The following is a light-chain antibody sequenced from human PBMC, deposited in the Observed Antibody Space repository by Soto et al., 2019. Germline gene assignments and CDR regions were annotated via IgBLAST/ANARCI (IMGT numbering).Light chain of an antibody. CDR2: AAS. V-gene: IGKV1-8*01. J-gene: IGKJ4*01. CDR3: QQSYSTPLT. CDR1: QGISSY. Sequence: AIRMTQSPSSLSASTGDRVTITCRASQGISSYLAWYQQKPGKAPKLLIYAASTLQSGVPSRFSGSGSQTDFTLTISSLQPEDFATYYCQQSYSTPLTFGGGTKVDIK.